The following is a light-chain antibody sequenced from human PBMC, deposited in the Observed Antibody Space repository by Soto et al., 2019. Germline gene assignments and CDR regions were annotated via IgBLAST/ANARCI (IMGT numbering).Light chain of an antibody. CDR1: QSVSSSH. CDR2: DAS. CDR3: QEYNNWPPWT. Sequence: EMVLTQSPGTLSLSPGERATLSCRASQSVSSSHLAWYQQKPGQAPRLLIYDASTRATGIPDRFSGSGSETEFTLTISSLQSEDDAIYYCQEYNNWPPWTFGQGTKVDIK. J-gene: IGKJ1*01. V-gene: IGKV3-15*01.